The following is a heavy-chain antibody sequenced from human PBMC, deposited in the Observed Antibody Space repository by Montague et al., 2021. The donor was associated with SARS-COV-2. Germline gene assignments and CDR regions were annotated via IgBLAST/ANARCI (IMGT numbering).Heavy chain of an antibody. J-gene: IGHJ4*02. CDR1: GVSVTDYY. CDR2: VLYNKGT. CDR3: VRRPHYDGLNGPPDF. D-gene: IGHD3-9*01. Sequence: SETLSLTCTVSGVSVTDYYWSWIRQPPGKGLEWVGGVLYNKGTNFNPSLKSRVAISVDTSKNQFSLRLTSVTAADTAFYYCVRRPHYDGLNGPPDFWDQGTLVTVSS. V-gene: IGHV4-59*08.